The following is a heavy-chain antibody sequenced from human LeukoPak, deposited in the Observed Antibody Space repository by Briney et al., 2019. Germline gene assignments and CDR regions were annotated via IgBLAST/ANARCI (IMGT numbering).Heavy chain of an antibody. Sequence: ASVKVSCKASGDTFSSYAISWVRQAPGQGLEWMGRIIPIFGTANYAQKFQGRVTITTDESTSTAYMELSSLRSEDTAVYYCARDWDSNPYYFDSWGQGTLVTVSS. CDR3: ARDWDSNPYYFDS. V-gene: IGHV1-69*05. CDR2: IIPIFGTA. CDR1: GDTFSSYA. J-gene: IGHJ4*02. D-gene: IGHD4-11*01.